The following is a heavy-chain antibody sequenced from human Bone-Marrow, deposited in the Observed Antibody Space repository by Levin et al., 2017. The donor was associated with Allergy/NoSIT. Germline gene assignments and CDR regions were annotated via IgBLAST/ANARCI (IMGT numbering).Heavy chain of an antibody. J-gene: IGHJ5*02. D-gene: IGHD6-19*01. Sequence: PGGSLRLSCAASGFTFSSYSMNWVRQAPGKGLEWVSSISSSSSYIYYADSVKGRFTISRDNAKNSLYLQMNSLRAEDTAVYYCARAPSGAGTISGFDPWGQGTLVTVSS. V-gene: IGHV3-21*01. CDR1: GFTFSSYS. CDR3: ARAPSGAGTISGFDP. CDR2: ISSSSSYI.